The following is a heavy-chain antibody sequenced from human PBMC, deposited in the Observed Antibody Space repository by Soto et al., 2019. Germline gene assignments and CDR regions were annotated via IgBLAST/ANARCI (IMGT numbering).Heavy chain of an antibody. V-gene: IGHV3-30*18. J-gene: IGHJ6*02. D-gene: IGHD3-22*01. Sequence: QVQLVESGGGVVQPGRSLRLSCAASGFTFSSYGMHWVRQAPGKGLEWVAVISYDGSNKYYADSVKGRFTISRDNSKNTLYLQMNSLRAEDTAVYYCAKTMKPNDYYYYGMDVWGQGTTVTVSS. CDR2: ISYDGSNK. CDR1: GFTFSSYG. CDR3: AKTMKPNDYYYYGMDV.